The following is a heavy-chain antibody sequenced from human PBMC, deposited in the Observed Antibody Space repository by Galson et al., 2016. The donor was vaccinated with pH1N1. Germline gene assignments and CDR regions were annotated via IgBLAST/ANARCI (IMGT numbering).Heavy chain of an antibody. V-gene: IGHV5-51*01. J-gene: IGHJ6*03. CDR2: IYPGDSDT. Sequence: QSGAEVKKPRESLKISCKGTGYSFSTYWIAWVRQMPGEGLEWMGIIYPGDSDTRYSPSFQGQVTISADKSISAAYLQWSSLQASDTAMYFCARLGIPATIDYHYYMDVWGKGTTVTVSS. D-gene: IGHD2-2*01. CDR1: GYSFSTYW. CDR3: ARLGIPATIDYHYYMDV.